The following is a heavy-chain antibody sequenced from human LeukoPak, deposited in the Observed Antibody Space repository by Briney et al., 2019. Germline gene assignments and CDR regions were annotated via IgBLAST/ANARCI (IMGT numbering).Heavy chain of an antibody. J-gene: IGHJ6*03. CDR1: GFTFSSYG. CDR2: IWYGGSNK. V-gene: IGHV3-30*18. D-gene: IGHD1-26*01. Sequence: PGWSLRLSCAASGFTFSSYGMHWVRQAPGKGLEWVAVIWYGGSNKYYADSVKGRFTISRGNSKNTLYLQMNSLRAEDTAVYYCAKGYSGSRSSLHYYMDVWGKGTTVTVSS. CDR3: AKGYSGSRSSLHYYMDV.